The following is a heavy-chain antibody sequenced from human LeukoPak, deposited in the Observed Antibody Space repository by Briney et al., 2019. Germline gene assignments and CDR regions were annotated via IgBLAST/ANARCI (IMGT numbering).Heavy chain of an antibody. CDR3: ARGVRLRAFDY. CDR1: GFTFSSYE. J-gene: IGHJ4*02. D-gene: IGHD4-17*01. Sequence: PGGSLRLSCAASGFTFSSYEMNWVRQAPGKGLEWVSYISSSGSTIYYVDSVKGRFTISRDNSKNTLCLQMNSLRAEDTAVYYCARGVRLRAFDYWGQGTLVTVSS. CDR2: ISSSGSTI. V-gene: IGHV3-48*03.